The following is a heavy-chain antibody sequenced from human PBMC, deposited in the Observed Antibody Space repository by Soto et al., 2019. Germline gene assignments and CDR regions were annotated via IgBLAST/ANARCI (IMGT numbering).Heavy chain of an antibody. J-gene: IGHJ4*02. D-gene: IGHD2-15*01. CDR2: IIPIFGTA. V-gene: IGHV1-69*01. Sequence: QVQLVRSGAEVKKPGSSVKVSCKASGGTFSSYAISWVRQAPGQGLEWMGGIIPIFGTANYAQKFQGRVTITADESTSTAYMELSSLRSEDTAVYYCARSRDSYCSGGSCYLGYWGQGTLVTVSS. CDR3: ARSRDSYCSGGSCYLGY. CDR1: GGTFSSYA.